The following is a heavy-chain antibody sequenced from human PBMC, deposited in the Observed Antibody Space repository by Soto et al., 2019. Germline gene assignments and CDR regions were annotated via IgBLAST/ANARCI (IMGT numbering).Heavy chain of an antibody. D-gene: IGHD6-19*01. CDR1: GYTFTSYC. Sequence: VLDSCNASGYTFTSYCISWGRQAPAQGLEWMVWISAYNGNTNYAQPLQRSVTMTTDTSTSTAYMELRSLRSDDTAVYYGAIERSSGWYLDYWGQGTLVTVYS. CDR3: AIERSSGWYLDY. V-gene: IGHV1-18*01. J-gene: IGHJ4*02. CDR2: ISAYNGNT.